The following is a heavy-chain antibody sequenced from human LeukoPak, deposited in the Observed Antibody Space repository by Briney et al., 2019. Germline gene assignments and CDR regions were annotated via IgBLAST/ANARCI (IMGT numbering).Heavy chain of an antibody. CDR3: ARSGTYYDILTGYSPFDY. CDR2: IIPIFGTA. CDR1: GGTFSSYA. J-gene: IGHJ4*02. D-gene: IGHD3-9*01. Sequence: SVKVSCKASGGTFSSYAISWVRQAPGQGLEWMGGIIPIFGTANYAQKFQGRVTITGDESTSTAYMELSSLRSEDTAVYYCARSGTYYDILTGYSPFDYWGQGTLVTVSS. V-gene: IGHV1-69*01.